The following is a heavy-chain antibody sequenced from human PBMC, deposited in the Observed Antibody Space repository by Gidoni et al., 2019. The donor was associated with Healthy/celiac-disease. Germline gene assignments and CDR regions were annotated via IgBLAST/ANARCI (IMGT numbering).Heavy chain of an antibody. CDR3: TTDTYYYDSSGYQIDAFDI. J-gene: IGHJ3*02. CDR2: IKSKTDGGTT. V-gene: IGHV3-15*01. CDR1: GFTFSNAW. D-gene: IGHD3-22*01. Sequence: EVQLVESGGGLVKPGGSLRLSCAASGFTFSNAWMSWVRQAPGKGLEWVGRIKSKTDGGTTDYAAPVKGRFTISRDDSKNTLYLQMNSLKTEDTAVYYCTTDTYYYDSSGYQIDAFDIWGQGTMVTVSS.